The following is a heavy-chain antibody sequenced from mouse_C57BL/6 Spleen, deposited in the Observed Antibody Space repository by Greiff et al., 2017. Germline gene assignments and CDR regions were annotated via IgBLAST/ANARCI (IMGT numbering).Heavy chain of an antibody. CDR3: ARSGPTGTAMDY. Sequence: QVQLQQPGAELVKPGASVKMSCKASGYTFTSYWITWVKQRPGQGLEWIGDIYPGSGSTNYNEKFKSKDTLTVDTSSSTAYMQLSSLTSEDSAVYYCARSGPTGTAMDYWGQGTSVTVSS. CDR1: GYTFTSYW. CDR2: IYPGSGST. D-gene: IGHD4-1*02. V-gene: IGHV1-55*01. J-gene: IGHJ4*01.